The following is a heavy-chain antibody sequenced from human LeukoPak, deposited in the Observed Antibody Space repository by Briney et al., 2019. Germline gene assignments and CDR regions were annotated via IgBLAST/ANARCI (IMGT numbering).Heavy chain of an antibody. CDR3: ASPQG. CDR1: GFTFSSYA. V-gene: IGHV3-64*02. CDR2: ISHNGGST. Sequence: PGGSLRLSCAASGFTFSSYAMHWVRQAPGKGLEFVSLISHNGGSTFYADSVKGRFTISRDNSKNTLYLQMGSLRGEDMAVYYCASPQGWGQGTMVTVSS. J-gene: IGHJ3*01.